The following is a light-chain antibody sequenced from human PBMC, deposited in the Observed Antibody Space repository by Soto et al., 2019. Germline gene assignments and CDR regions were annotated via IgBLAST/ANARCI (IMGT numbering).Light chain of an antibody. CDR1: QTVNNN. Sequence: EIVMTQSPATLSVSPGERATLSCRASQTVNNNLAWYQQKPGQAPRLLIYGAYARATGIPARFSGSGSGTEFTLTISSLQCEDVAVYYCQQYNNWPLTFGGGTKVEIK. CDR2: GAY. CDR3: QQYNNWPLT. V-gene: IGKV3-15*01. J-gene: IGKJ4*01.